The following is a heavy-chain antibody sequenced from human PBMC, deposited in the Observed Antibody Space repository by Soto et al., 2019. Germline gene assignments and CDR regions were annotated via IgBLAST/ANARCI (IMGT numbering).Heavy chain of an antibody. J-gene: IGHJ6*02. CDR2: IIPIFDKP. V-gene: IGHV1-69*06. Sequence: QVHLAQSGAEVKKPGSSVKVSCKASGGSFYNYAVTWVRQAPGQGLEWVGSIIPIFDKPNYAQKFQGRVTITADKSTSIAYMELSSLTSGDTAVYYCARRTGLAARLSSPAYYGLDVWGQGTTVTVSS. CDR1: GGSFYNYA. CDR3: ARRTGLAARLSSPAYYGLDV. D-gene: IGHD6-6*01.